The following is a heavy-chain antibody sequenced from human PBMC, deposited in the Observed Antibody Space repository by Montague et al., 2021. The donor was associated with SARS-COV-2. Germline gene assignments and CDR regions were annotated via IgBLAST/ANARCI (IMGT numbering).Heavy chain of an antibody. V-gene: IGHV4-39*02. CDR1: GGSISSSCYY. CDR2: IFYRGST. Sequence: SETLSLTCTVSGGSISSSCYYWGWIRQSPGKGLEWIGYIFYRGSTNHSPSLKSRVSMSLDTSKNHLSLRVSSVTAADTAVYYCARREVYYNDSAAMDVWGQGTGVTVSS. D-gene: IGHD3-22*01. CDR3: ARREVYYNDSAAMDV. J-gene: IGHJ6*02.